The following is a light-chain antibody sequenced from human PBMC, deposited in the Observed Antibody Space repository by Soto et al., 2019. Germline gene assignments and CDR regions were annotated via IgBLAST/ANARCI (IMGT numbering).Light chain of an antibody. CDR3: CSYAGSYSYV. Sequence: QSVLTQPRSVSGSPGRSVTISCTGTSSDVGGYNSVSWYQQHPGKAPKLMIYDVSKRPSGVPDRFSGSKSGNTASLTISGLQAEDEADYYCCSYAGSYSYVFGTGTQLTVL. CDR1: SSDVGGYNS. V-gene: IGLV2-11*01. J-gene: IGLJ1*01. CDR2: DVS.